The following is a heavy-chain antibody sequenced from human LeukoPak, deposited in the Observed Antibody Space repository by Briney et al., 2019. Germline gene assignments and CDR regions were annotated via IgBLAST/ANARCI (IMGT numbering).Heavy chain of an antibody. CDR2: ISGSGGST. CDR1: GFTFSSYA. D-gene: IGHD7-27*01. V-gene: IGHV3-23*01. CDR3: AKAGTGGTLVDY. Sequence: PGGSLRLPCAASGFTFSSYAMSWVRQAPGKGLEWVSAISGSGGSTYYADSVKGRFTISRDNSKNTLYLQMNSLRAEDTAVYYCAKAGTGGTLVDYWGQGTLVTVSS. J-gene: IGHJ4*02.